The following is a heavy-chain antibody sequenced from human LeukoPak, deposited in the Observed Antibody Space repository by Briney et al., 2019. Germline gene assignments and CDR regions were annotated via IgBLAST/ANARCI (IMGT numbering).Heavy chain of an antibody. CDR3: ARQGWGAIEARRYNWFDP. J-gene: IGHJ5*02. V-gene: IGHV4-4*07. CDR1: GGSISSYY. D-gene: IGHD1-26*01. CDR2: IYTSGST. Sequence: PSETLSLTCTVSGGSISSYYWSWIRQPAGKGLERIGRIYTSGSTNYNPSPKSRVTMSVDTSKNQFSLKLSSVTAADTAVYYCARQGWGAIEARRYNWFDPLGQGTLVTVSS.